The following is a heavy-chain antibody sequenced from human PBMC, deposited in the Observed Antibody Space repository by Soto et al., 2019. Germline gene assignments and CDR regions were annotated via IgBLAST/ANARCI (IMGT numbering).Heavy chain of an antibody. D-gene: IGHD6-13*01. CDR3: AKDMLLGSSSSRYYYGFDV. J-gene: IGHJ6*02. V-gene: IGHV3-9*01. CDR1: GFTFDDYA. CDR2: ISWNSGTI. Sequence: PGGSLRLSCAASGFTFDDYAMHWVRQAPGKGLEWVSGISWNSGTIVYADSVKGRFTISRDNAKNSLYLQMNSLRGEDTALYHCAKDMLLGSSSSRYYYGFDVWGQGTTVTVSS.